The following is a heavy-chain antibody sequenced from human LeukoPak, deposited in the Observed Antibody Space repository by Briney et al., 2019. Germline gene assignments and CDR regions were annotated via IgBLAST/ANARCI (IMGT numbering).Heavy chain of an antibody. CDR2: IYPGDSDT. D-gene: IGHD3-22*01. CDR1: GYSFTSYW. J-gene: IGHJ4*02. CDR3: ARHESYYDSSGLPSDY. V-gene: IGHV5-51*01. Sequence: GESLKISCKGSGYSFTSYWIGWVRQMPGKGLEWVGIIYPGDSDTRYSPSFQGQVTISADKSISTAYLQWSSLKASDTAMYYCARHESYYDSSGLPSDYWGQGTLVTVSS.